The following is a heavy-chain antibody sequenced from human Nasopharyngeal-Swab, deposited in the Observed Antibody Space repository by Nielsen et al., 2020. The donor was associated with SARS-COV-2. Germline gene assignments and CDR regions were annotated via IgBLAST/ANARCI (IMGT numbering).Heavy chain of an antibody. CDR1: GFSLSTSGVG. D-gene: IGHD6-13*01. CDR3: AQGRYSSSWSWCEFDP. V-gene: IGHV2-5*02. CDR2: IYWDDDK. J-gene: IGHJ5*02. Sequence: SGPTLVQPPHPLTLTCTFAGFSLSTSGVGGGWTLQHTGQALEWLALIYWDDDKRYSPSLKSRLTITKDTSKNQLVLTMTNMDPVDTAKYYCAQGRYSSSWSWCEFDPWGQGTLVTVSS.